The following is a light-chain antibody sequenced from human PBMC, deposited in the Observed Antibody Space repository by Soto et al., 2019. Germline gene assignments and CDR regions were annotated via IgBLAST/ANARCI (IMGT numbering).Light chain of an antibody. J-gene: IGLJ2*01. Sequence: QSVLTQPPSVSGAPGQRVTISCNGSSSNIGAGYDVHWYQRLPGTAPKLLIYAYAKRPSGVPDRFSGSKSGTSASLAITGLRADDEGDYYCQSYDSSLSVLVVFGGGTKLTVL. CDR3: QSYDSSLSVLVV. CDR2: AYA. CDR1: SSNIGAGYD. V-gene: IGLV1-40*01.